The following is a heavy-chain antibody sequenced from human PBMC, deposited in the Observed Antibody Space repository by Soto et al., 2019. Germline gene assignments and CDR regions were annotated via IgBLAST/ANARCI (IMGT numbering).Heavy chain of an antibody. V-gene: IGHV1-2*02. CDR2: INPNNGGT. Sequence: HLVQSGAEVKQPGASVKVSCKASGYTFKDYFLHWVRQAPGQGLEWMGWINPNNGGTDYAQKFQGRVTMNSDTSISTAYMEVSGLRSGDTAVYYCARDPSPDFWSGYYDYWGQGTLITVSS. CDR1: GYTFKDYF. D-gene: IGHD3-3*01. CDR3: ARDPSPDFWSGYYDY. J-gene: IGHJ4*02.